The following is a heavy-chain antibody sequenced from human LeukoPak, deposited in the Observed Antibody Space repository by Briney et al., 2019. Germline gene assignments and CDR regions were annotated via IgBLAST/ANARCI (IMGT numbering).Heavy chain of an antibody. Sequence: ASVKVSCKASGYTFTSYGISWVRQAPGQGLEWMEWISAYNGNTNYAQKLQGRVTMTTDTSTSTAYMELRSLRSDDTAVYYCARDHLGAMVRGVMGYYGMDVWGQGTTVTVSS. J-gene: IGHJ6*02. V-gene: IGHV1-18*01. CDR2: ISAYNGNT. CDR3: ARDHLGAMVRGVMGYYGMDV. CDR1: GYTFTSYG. D-gene: IGHD3-10*01.